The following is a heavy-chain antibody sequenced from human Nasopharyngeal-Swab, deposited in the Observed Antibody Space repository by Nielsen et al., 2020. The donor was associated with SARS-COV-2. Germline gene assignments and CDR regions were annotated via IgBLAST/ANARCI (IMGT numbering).Heavy chain of an antibody. CDR1: GYTFTRYG. V-gene: IGHV1-18*01. CDR2: ISAYNGNT. CDR3: AIAVAGTDYFDY. D-gene: IGHD6-19*01. Sequence: ASVKVSCKASGYTFTRYGINWVRQAPGQGLEWMGWISAYNGNTNYAQKVQGRVTMTTDTSTSTAYMELRSLRSDDTAVYYCAIAVAGTDYFDYWGQGTLVTVSS. J-gene: IGHJ4*02.